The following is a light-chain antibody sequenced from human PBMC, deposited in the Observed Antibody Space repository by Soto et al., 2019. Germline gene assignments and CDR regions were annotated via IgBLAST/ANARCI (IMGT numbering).Light chain of an antibody. CDR2: AAS. CDR3: QQLFDSPIT. Sequence: DNQISPSSSSLFSSLGDRVTITCRASESSSRWLAWYQQKPGKAPKLLIYAASTLESGVPSRFSATVSGTEFSLTITSLQPEDFATYYCQQLFDSPITFGQGTRLEIK. V-gene: IGKV1-5*01. J-gene: IGKJ5*01. CDR1: ESSSRW.